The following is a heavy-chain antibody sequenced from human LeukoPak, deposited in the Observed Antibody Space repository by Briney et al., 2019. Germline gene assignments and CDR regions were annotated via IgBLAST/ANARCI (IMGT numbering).Heavy chain of an antibody. CDR2: IKQDGTEK. D-gene: IGHD1-26*01. CDR1: GFTFSSYA. CDR3: ARAVGPTHFDY. J-gene: IGHJ4*02. Sequence: GGSLRLSCAPSGFTFSSYAMSWVRQAPGKGLEWVANIKQDGTEKYYVDSVNGRFTISRDNAKNSLYLQMSSLRAEDTAMYYCARAVGPTHFDYWGQGTLVTVSS. V-gene: IGHV3-7*04.